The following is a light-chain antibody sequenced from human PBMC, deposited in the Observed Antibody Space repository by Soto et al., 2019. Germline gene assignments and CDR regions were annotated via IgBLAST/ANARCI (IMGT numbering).Light chain of an antibody. Sequence: EMVLTQSPGTLSLSPGERATLSCRASQSVSSTYLAWYQQNPGQAPRLLIYGASSRATGIPDRFSGSGSGTDFTLTISRLEPEDFAVYFCQKYGSSSYTFGQGTKLEIK. J-gene: IGKJ2*01. CDR1: QSVSSTY. CDR2: GAS. CDR3: QKYGSSSYT. V-gene: IGKV3-20*01.